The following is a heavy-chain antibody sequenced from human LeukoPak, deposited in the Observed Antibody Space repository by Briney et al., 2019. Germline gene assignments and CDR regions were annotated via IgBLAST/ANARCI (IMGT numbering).Heavy chain of an antibody. CDR2: ISAYNGNT. J-gene: IGHJ5*01. CDR1: GYTFTSYG. CDR3: ARKWIVGATFGFDP. Sequence: GASVKVSCKASGYTFTSYGLSWVRQAPGQGLEWMGWISAYNGNTNYAQKLQGRVTMTTDTSTSTAYMELRSLRSDDTAVYYCARKWIVGATFGFDPWGQGTLVTVSS. D-gene: IGHD1-26*01. V-gene: IGHV1-18*01.